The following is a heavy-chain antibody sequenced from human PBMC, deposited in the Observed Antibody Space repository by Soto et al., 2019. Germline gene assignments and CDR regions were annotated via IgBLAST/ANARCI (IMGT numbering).Heavy chain of an antibody. D-gene: IGHD1-26*01. J-gene: IGHJ4*02. Sequence: EEQLVESGGGLVKPGGSLRLSCAVSGFTFSIYSMVWVRQVPGKGLEWVSTIISSGNYRSYAESVKGRFTISRDNAENSLYLQMDSLRAEDTAVYYCARERGSYYLDYWGQGTLVAVSS. CDR1: GFTFSIYS. CDR2: IISSGNYR. CDR3: ARERGSYYLDY. V-gene: IGHV3-21*01.